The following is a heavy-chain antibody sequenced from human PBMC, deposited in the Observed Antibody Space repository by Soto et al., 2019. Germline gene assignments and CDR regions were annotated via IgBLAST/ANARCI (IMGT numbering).Heavy chain of an antibody. D-gene: IGHD6-19*01. CDR2: ISSSSSTI. J-gene: IGHJ4*02. V-gene: IGHV3-48*02. CDR1: GFTFSTYT. Sequence: EVQLVESGGGLVQPGGSLRLSCAAPGFTFSTYTMNWVRQAPGKGLEWVSYISSSSSTIYYADSVKGRFTISRDNAKNSLYLQMNSLRDEDTAVYYCARGDDSSGWYNYFDYWGQGTLVTVSS. CDR3: ARGDDSSGWYNYFDY.